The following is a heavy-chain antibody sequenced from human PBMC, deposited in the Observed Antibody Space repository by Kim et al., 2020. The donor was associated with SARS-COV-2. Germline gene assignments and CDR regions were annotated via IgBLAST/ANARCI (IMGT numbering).Heavy chain of an antibody. CDR1: GYNFVNYW. CDR3: ARQYCTTSTCYRGVDY. Sequence: GESLKISCQASGYNFVNYWITWVRQRAGKGLEWMAIIYGGDSDTKYSTSFQGQVTVSVDKSTSTAYLQCSGLQASDTAMYYCARQYCTTSTCYRGVDYWG. D-gene: IGHD2-8*01. J-gene: IGHJ4*01. V-gene: IGHV5-51*01. CDR2: IYGGDSDT.